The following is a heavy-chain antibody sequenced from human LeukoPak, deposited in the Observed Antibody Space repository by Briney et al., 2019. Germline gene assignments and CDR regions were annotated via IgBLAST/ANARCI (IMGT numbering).Heavy chain of an antibody. Sequence: EASVKVSCKASGYTFTSYGISWVRQAPGQGLEWMGWISAYNGNTNYAQKLQGRVTITRNTSISTAYMELSSLRSEDTAVYYCARGGGDHHYHYMDVWGKGTTVTVSS. CDR3: ARGGGDHHYHYMDV. CDR2: ISAYNGNT. D-gene: IGHD2-21*02. J-gene: IGHJ6*03. CDR1: GYTFTSYG. V-gene: IGHV1-18*01.